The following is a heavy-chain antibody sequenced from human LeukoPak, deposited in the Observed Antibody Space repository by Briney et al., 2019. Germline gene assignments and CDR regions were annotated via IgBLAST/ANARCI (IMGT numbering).Heavy chain of an antibody. J-gene: IGHJ4*02. D-gene: IGHD3-22*01. Sequence: SETLSLTCTVSGGSISSNSYYWGWIRQPPGKGLEWIGSIYYSGSTNYNPSLKSRVTISVDTSKNQFSLKLSSVTAADTAVYYCASIHYYGSSGYYLGVPYYFDYWGQGTLVTVSS. CDR2: IYYSGST. CDR1: GGSISSNSYY. CDR3: ASIHYYGSSGYYLGVPYYFDY. V-gene: IGHV4-39*07.